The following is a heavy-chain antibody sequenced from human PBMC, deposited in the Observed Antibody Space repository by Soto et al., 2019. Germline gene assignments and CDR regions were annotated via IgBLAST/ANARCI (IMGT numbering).Heavy chain of an antibody. V-gene: IGHV1-8*01. D-gene: IGHD3-10*01. CDR1: GYTFTSYD. CDR2: MNPNSGNT. J-gene: IGHJ4*01. Sequence: GASVKVSCKASGYTFTSYDVEWVRQATGQGLEWMGWMNPNSGNTGYAQKFQGRVTMTRNTSISTAYIELSSLRSEDTAVYYCARGGVFFFAAPTNPFDYWGQGTLVTVSS. CDR3: ARGGVFFFAAPTNPFDY.